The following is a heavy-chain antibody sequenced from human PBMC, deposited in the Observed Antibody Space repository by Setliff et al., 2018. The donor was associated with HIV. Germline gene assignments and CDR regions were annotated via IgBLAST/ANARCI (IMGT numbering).Heavy chain of an antibody. CDR3: TTYSGYTDGPVEKYFDY. J-gene: IGHJ4*02. V-gene: IGHV3-7*03. CDR2: ISPEGNKK. CDR1: GFTFSDFW. Sequence: PGGSLRLSCAASGFTFSDFWMYWVRQAPGKGLEWVANISPEGNKKYYVGSVKGRFTSSRDNAKSSLFLHMSSLRADDTAVYYCTTYSGYTDGPVEKYFDYWGQGTLVTVSS. D-gene: IGHD5-12*01.